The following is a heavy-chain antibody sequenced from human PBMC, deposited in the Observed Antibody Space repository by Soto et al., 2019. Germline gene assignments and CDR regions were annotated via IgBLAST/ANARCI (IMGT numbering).Heavy chain of an antibody. CDR2: ISYDGSEK. Sequence: QVQLGESGGGVVQPGMSLRLSCANSGFTFSTFSMHWVRQAPGKGLEWVAHISYDGSEKDYADSVKGRFTISRDNSDNTLFLQMNSLTSEDTGVYYCARGPESGDFWGQGTLVTVPS. CDR3: ARGPESGDF. J-gene: IGHJ4*02. CDR1: GFTFSTFS. V-gene: IGHV3-30*04. D-gene: IGHD1-26*01.